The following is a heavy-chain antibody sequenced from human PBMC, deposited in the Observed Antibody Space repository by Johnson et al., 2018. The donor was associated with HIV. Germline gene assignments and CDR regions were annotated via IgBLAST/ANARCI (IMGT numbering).Heavy chain of an antibody. CDR1: GFTFSSYG. CDR2: IRYDGSNK. V-gene: IGHV3-30*02. Sequence: QVQLVESGGGLVQPGGSLRLSCAASGFTFSSYGMHWVRQAPGKGLEWVAFIRYDGSNKYYADSVKGRFTISRDNSKNTLYLQMNSLRVEDTALYYCARGRGYGAERGALDNWGQGTMVTVSA. CDR3: ARGRGYGAERGALDN. D-gene: IGHD4-17*01. J-gene: IGHJ3*02.